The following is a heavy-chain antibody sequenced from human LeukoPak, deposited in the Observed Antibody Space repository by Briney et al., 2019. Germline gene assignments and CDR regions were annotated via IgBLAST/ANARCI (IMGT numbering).Heavy chain of an antibody. CDR3: ARVRYEGYHFDY. D-gene: IGHD5-12*01. J-gene: IGHJ4*02. CDR2: IYYSGST. Sequence: ASETLSLTCTVSGGSISSGGYYWSWIRQHPGKGLEWIGYIYYSGSTYYNPSLKSRVTISVDTSKNQFSLKLSSVTAADTAVYYCARVRYEGYHFDYWGQGTLVTVSS. V-gene: IGHV4-31*03. CDR1: GGSISSGGYY.